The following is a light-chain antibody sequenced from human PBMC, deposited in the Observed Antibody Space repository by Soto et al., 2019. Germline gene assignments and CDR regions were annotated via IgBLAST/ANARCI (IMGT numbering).Light chain of an antibody. V-gene: IGLV2-14*01. CDR3: SSYTSSSTV. J-gene: IGLJ1*01. CDR1: SSDLGVYNY. Sequence: QSALAQPASVSGSPGQSITISCTGTSSDLGVYNYVSWYQHHPGKAPKLMLYDVSSRPPGVSDRFSGSKSGNTASLTISGLQAEDEADYYCSSYTSSSTVFGTGTKLTVL. CDR2: DVS.